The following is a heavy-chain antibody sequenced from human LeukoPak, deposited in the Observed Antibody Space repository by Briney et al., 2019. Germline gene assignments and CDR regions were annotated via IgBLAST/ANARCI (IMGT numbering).Heavy chain of an antibody. CDR3: ARFFRTMWELPYY. D-gene: IGHD1-26*01. CDR1: NASISSSNW. V-gene: IGHV4-4*02. Sequence: SETLSLTCAVSNASISSSNWWSWVRQSPEKGLEWIGEIYHSGSTNYNPSLKSRVTISVDKSKNHFSLRLSSVTAAAAALYYCARFFRTMWELPYYWGQGTLVSVSS. CDR2: IYHSGST. J-gene: IGHJ4*02.